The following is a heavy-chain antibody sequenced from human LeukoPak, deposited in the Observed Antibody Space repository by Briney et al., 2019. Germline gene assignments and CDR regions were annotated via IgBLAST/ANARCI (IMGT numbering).Heavy chain of an antibody. V-gene: IGHV3-30*18. D-gene: IGHD6-13*01. CDR1: GFTFNSYA. Sequence: GGSLRLSCAASGFTFNSYAMSWVRQAPGKGLEWVAVISYDGNNKYYADSVKGRFTISRDNPKNTLFLQMNSLRAEDTALYYCAKGRLAAAFTRGEDYWGQGTLVTVSS. CDR3: AKGRLAAAFTRGEDY. J-gene: IGHJ4*02. CDR2: ISYDGNNK.